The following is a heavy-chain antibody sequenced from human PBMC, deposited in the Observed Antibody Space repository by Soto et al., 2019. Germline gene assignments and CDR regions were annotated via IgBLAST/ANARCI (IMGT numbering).Heavy chain of an antibody. D-gene: IGHD3-10*01. CDR3: ARDTARAMVRIYYGMDV. CDR2: IWYDGSNK. CDR1: GFTFSSYG. Sequence: ESGGGVVQPGRSLRLSCAASGFTFSSYGMHWVRQAPGKGLEWVAVIWYDGSNKYYADSVKGRFTISRDNSKNTLYLQMTSLRAEDTAVYYCARDTARAMVRIYYGMDVWGQGTTVTVSS. J-gene: IGHJ6*02. V-gene: IGHV3-33*01.